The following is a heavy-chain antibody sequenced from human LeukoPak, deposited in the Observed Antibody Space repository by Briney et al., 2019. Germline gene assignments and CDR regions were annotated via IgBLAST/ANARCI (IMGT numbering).Heavy chain of an antibody. CDR1: GFTFSDYF. J-gene: IGHJ4*02. V-gene: IGHV3-11*04. CDR3: ATSRVFDF. Sequence: GSLRLSCVTSGFTFSDYFMNWLRQAPGKGPEWLSFINSDGNNIYYRDSVKGRFTISRDNAKKTLYLEMNNLRGDDTAIYYCATSRVFDFWGQGTLVAVSS. CDR2: INSDGNNI.